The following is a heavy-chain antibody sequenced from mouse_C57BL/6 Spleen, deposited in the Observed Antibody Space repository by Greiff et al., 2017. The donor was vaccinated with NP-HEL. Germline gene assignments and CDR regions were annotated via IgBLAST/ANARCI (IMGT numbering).Heavy chain of an antibody. CDR1: GYTFTSYG. Sequence: EVKLMESGAELVRPGSSVKMSCKTSGYTFTSYGINWVKQRPGQGLEWIGYIYIGNGYTEYNEKFKGKATLTSDTSSSTAYMQLSSLTSEDSAIYFCARGGSDYGYDWYFDVWGTGTTVTVSS. V-gene: IGHV1-58*01. D-gene: IGHD2-2*01. J-gene: IGHJ1*03. CDR3: ARGGSDYGYDWYFDV. CDR2: IYIGNGYT.